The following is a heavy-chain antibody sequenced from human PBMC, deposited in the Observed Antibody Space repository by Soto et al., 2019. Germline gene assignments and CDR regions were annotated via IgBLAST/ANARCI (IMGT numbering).Heavy chain of an antibody. CDR3: ARGVIRCYHYGMDV. Sequence: QVQLQESGPGLVKPSETLSLSCTVSGDSVSSYYWRGIRQLPVRGLEWIGYIYISGNTNYNPSLKSRVTISRDTSKNQFCLNLKSVTAADTAVYYCARGVIRCYHYGMDVWGQGTTVTVSS. CDR1: GDSVSSYY. CDR2: IYISGNT. V-gene: IGHV4-59*02. J-gene: IGHJ6*02.